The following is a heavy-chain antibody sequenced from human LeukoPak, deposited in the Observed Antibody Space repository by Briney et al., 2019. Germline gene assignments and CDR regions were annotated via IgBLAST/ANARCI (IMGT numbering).Heavy chain of an antibody. CDR2: INPSGGST. CDR1: GNTFTSYY. J-gene: IGHJ4*02. V-gene: IGHV1-46*01. Sequence: ASVKVSCKASGNTFTSYYMHWVRQAPGQGLEWMGIINPSGGSTSYAQKFQGRVTMTRDMSTSTVYMELSSLRSEDTAVYYCARYSSSSGVFNYWGQGTLVTVSS. CDR3: ARYSSSSGVFNY. D-gene: IGHD6-6*01.